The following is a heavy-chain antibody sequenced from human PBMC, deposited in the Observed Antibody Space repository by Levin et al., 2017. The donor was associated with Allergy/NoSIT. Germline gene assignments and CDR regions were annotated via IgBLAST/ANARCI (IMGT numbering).Heavy chain of an antibody. J-gene: IGHJ5*02. CDR1: GFTFTIYD. Sequence: PGGSLRLSCKASGFTFTIYDIHWVRQAPGQGLEWVGRLNPNTGATDSAQKVVGRVTMTRDTSTTTAFMELTRLRPDDTAIYYCARETIAAPPYNWFDTWGQGALVTVSS. CDR3: ARETIAAPPYNWFDT. V-gene: IGHV1-2*06. CDR2: LNPNTGAT. D-gene: IGHD6-13*01.